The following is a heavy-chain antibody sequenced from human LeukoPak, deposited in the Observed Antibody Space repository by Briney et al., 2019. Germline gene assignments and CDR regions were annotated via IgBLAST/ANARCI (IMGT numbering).Heavy chain of an antibody. CDR1: GYTFTSYD. D-gene: IGHD3-22*01. Sequence: ASVKVSCKASGYTFTSYDINWVRQATGQGLEWMGWMNPNSGNTGYAQKFQGRVTITADKSTSTAYMELSSLRSEDTAVYYCASGYYDSSGYYKSVAFDIWGQGTMVTVSS. CDR3: ASGYYDSSGYYKSVAFDI. V-gene: IGHV1-8*03. J-gene: IGHJ3*02. CDR2: MNPNSGNT.